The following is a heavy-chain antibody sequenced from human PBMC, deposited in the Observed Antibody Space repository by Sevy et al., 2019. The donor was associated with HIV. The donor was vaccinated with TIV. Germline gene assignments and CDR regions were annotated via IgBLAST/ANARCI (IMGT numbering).Heavy chain of an antibody. V-gene: IGHV3-30*18. J-gene: IGHJ6*02. CDR1: GFTFSSYG. D-gene: IGHD3-10*01. CDR3: AKETITMVRGAIITGLRSYYYGMDV. Sequence: GGSLRLSCAASGFTFSSYGMHWVRQAPGKGLEWVAVISYDGSNKYYADSVKGRFTISRGNSKNTLYLEMNSLRAEDKAVSYCAKETITMVRGAIITGLRSYYYGMDVWGQGTTVTVSS. CDR2: ISYDGSNK.